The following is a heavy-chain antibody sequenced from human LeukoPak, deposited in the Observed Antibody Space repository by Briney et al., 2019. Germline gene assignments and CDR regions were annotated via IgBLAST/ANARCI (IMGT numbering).Heavy chain of an antibody. CDR2: ISSSRSTI. V-gene: IGHV3-48*01. CDR3: AVYDYVWGSYRF. J-gene: IGHJ4*02. CDR1: GFTFSSYS. Sequence: PGGSLRLSCAASGFTFSSYSMNWVRQAPGKGLEWVSYISSSRSTIYYAHSLKGRCTISRDNAKNSLYLQMNSLRAEDTAVYYCAVYDYVWGSYRFWGQGTLVTVSS. D-gene: IGHD3-16*02.